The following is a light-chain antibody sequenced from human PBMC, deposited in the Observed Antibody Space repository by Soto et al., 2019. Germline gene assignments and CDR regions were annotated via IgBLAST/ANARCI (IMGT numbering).Light chain of an antibody. CDR3: QHRSNWPRLT. Sequence: EIALTQSPSTLSLSPGERATLSCRASQSVSSFLVWYQQKPGQAPRLLIYDAVNRVTGIPARFSGSGSGTDFTLTISSLEPEDFAVYYCQHRSNWPRLTFGGGTKVDI. CDR2: DAV. J-gene: IGKJ4*01. CDR1: QSVSSF. V-gene: IGKV3-11*01.